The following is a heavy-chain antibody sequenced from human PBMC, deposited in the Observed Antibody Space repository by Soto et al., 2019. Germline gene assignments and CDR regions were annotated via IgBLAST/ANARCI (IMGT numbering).Heavy chain of an antibody. Sequence: QVQLQESGPGLVKPSQTLSVTCTVSGGSVSSDDYSWSWIRQHPGKGLEWIGYIRDSGSTYYNPSLDGRVTISVDTSQNQPSLRLRSVTAADTAVYYCARAMANYFDYWGQGTLVTASS. CDR3: ARAMANYFDY. CDR2: IRDSGST. J-gene: IGHJ4*02. D-gene: IGHD2-8*01. V-gene: IGHV4-31*03. CDR1: GGSVSSDDYS.